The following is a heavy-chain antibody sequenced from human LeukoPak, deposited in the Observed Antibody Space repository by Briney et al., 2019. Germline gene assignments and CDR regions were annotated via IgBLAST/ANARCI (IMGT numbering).Heavy chain of an antibody. CDR3: ARGRIGYDYVWGSYRYTVLDY. CDR2: INHSGST. J-gene: IGHJ4*02. V-gene: IGHV4-34*01. Sequence: SETLSLNCAVYGGTFSGYYWSWLRQPPGKGLEWIGEINHSGSTNYNPSLKSRVTISVDTSKNQFSLKLSSVTAADTAVYYCARGRIGYDYVWGSYRYTVLDYWGQGTLVTVSS. CDR1: GGTFSGYY. D-gene: IGHD3-16*02.